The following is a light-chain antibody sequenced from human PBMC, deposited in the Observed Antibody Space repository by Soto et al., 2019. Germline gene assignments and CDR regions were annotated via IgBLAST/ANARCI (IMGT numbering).Light chain of an antibody. V-gene: IGKV1-33*01. CDR1: QDTRNY. Sequence: DLHVTQSPPSLSASVGDRVTITCRATQDTRNYLNWYQVKPGKAPKLLIYDGSNLEIGVPSRFGGSASGTDLTFTISGLQPEDVATYYCQQDESLPYTFGQGTKVDIK. CDR3: QQDESLPYT. J-gene: IGKJ2*01. CDR2: DGS.